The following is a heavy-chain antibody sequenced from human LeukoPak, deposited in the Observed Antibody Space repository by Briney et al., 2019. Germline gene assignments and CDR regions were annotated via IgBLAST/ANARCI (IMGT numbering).Heavy chain of an antibody. V-gene: IGHV1-18*04. D-gene: IGHD3-9*01. Sequence: ASVKVSCKASGYTFTSYGISWVRQAPGQGLEWMGWISAYNGNTNYAQKLQGRVTMTTDTSTSTAYMEPRSLRSDDTAVYYCARDRHDYDILTGYYNLDAFDIWGQGTMVTVSS. J-gene: IGHJ3*02. CDR1: GYTFTSYG. CDR2: ISAYNGNT. CDR3: ARDRHDYDILTGYYNLDAFDI.